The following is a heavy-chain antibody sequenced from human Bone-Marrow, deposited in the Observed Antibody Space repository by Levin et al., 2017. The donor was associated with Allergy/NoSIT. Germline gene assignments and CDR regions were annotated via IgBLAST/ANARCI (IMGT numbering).Heavy chain of an antibody. D-gene: IGHD3-16*02. CDR1: GFTFSSYS. Sequence: GGSLRLSCAASGFTFSSYSMNWVRQAPGKGLEWVSSISSSSSYIYYADSVKGRFTISRDNAKNSLYLQMNSLRAEDTAVYYCAREFVHDYIWGSYRLAAYDAFDIWGQGTMVTVSS. CDR2: ISSSSSYI. CDR3: AREFVHDYIWGSYRLAAYDAFDI. V-gene: IGHV3-21*01. J-gene: IGHJ3*02.